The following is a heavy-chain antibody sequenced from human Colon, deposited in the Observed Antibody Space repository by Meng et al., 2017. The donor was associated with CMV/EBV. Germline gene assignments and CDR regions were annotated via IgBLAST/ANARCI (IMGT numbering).Heavy chain of an antibody. V-gene: IGHV3-7*01. CDR3: ASTGPLYGLYFCY. J-gene: IGHJ4*02. CDR2: TNEDGSDK. Sequence: SCAASGSSFSNSWMIWVRRAPGKGLEWVAKTNEDGSDKYYVDSVKGRFTIFRDNAKNSVYLQMNSLRAEDTAVYYCASTGPLYGLYFCYWGQGTLVTVS. CDR1: GSSFSNSW. D-gene: IGHD2-8*01.